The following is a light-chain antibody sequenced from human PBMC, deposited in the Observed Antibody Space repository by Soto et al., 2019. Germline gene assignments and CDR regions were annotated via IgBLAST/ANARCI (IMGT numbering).Light chain of an antibody. CDR3: CTYADDNIFV. CDR2: EVS. Sequence: SALTQPPSASGSPGQSVTISCTGTSSDVGFYNYVSWYQQHPGKAPKLLIYEVSKRPSGVPDRFSGSKSGNTASLTVSGLQAEDEADYYCCTYADDNIFVFGTGTKLTVL. V-gene: IGLV2-8*01. J-gene: IGLJ1*01. CDR1: SSDVGFYNY.